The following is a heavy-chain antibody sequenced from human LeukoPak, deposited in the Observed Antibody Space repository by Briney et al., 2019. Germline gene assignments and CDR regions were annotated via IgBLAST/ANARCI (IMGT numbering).Heavy chain of an antibody. CDR2: INPNSGGT. J-gene: IGHJ4*02. Sequence: ASVKVSCKASGYTFTSYDINWVRQAPGQGLEWMGWINPNSGGTNYAQKFQGRVTMTRDTSISTAYMELSRLRSDDTAVYYCARDLGTAMVTSYWGQGTLVTVSS. CDR1: GYTFTSYD. CDR3: ARDLGTAMVTSY. V-gene: IGHV1-2*02. D-gene: IGHD5-18*01.